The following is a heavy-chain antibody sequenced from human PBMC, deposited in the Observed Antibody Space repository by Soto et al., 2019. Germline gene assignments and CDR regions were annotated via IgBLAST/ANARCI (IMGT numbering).Heavy chain of an antibody. CDR2: INPNSGGT. Sequence: QVQLVPSGAEVKKPGASVKVSCKASGYTFTGYYMHWVRQAPGQGLEWMGWINPNSGGTNYAQKFQGRGTMTRDTSTSTAYMELSRLRSDDTSVYYCARLLGRSKGRITMIMGDAFDIWGQGTMVTVSS. D-gene: IGHD3-22*01. V-gene: IGHV1-2*02. J-gene: IGHJ3*02. CDR3: ARLLGRSKGRITMIMGDAFDI. CDR1: GYTFTGYY.